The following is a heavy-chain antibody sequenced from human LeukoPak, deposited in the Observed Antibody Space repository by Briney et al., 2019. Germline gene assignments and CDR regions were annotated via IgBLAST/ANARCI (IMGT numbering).Heavy chain of an antibody. CDR3: ARRGGGYGSGSRSYYYYGMDV. CDR2: ISGSGGST. J-gene: IGHJ6*02. V-gene: IGHV3-23*01. CDR1: GFTFSSYA. D-gene: IGHD3-10*01. Sequence: GGSLRLSCAASGFTFSSYAMSWVRQAPGKGLEWVSAISGSGGSTYYADYVKGRFTISRDNSKNTLYLQMNSLRAEDTAVYYCARRGGGYGSGSRSYYYYGMDVWGQGTTVTVSS.